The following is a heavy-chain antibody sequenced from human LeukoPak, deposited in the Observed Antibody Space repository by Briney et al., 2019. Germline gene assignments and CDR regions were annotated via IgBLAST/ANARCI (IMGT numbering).Heavy chain of an antibody. CDR3: AKGGIVGATTVDAFDI. CDR1: GFTFSSYA. V-gene: IGHV3-23*01. CDR2: ISGSGGST. J-gene: IGHJ3*02. Sequence: GGSLRLSCAASGFTFSSYAMSWVRQAPGKGLEWVSLISGSGGSTYYADSVKGRFTISRDNSKNTLYLQMNSLSAEDTAVYYCAKGGIVGATTVDAFDIWGQGTMVTVSS. D-gene: IGHD1-26*01.